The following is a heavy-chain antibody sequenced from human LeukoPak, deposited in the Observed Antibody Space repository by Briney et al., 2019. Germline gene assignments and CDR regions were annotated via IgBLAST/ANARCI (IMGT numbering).Heavy chain of an antibody. CDR3: AKRSVVVPAAMGPAFDY. J-gene: IGHJ4*02. V-gene: IGHV3-23*01. CDR1: GFTFSSYA. D-gene: IGHD2-2*01. CDR2: ISGSGGST. Sequence: GGSLRLSWAASGFTFSSYAMSWVRQAPGKGLEWVSAISGSGGSTYYADSVKGRFTISRDNSKNTLYLQMNSLRAEDTAVYYCAKRSVVVPAAMGPAFDYWGQGTLVTVSS.